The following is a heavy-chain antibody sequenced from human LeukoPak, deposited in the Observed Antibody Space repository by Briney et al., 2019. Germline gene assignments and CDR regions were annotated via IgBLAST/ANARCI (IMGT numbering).Heavy chain of an antibody. CDR1: GFTFSSYA. J-gene: IGHJ4*02. V-gene: IGHV3-23*01. Sequence: GGSLRLSCAASGFTFSSYAMSWVRQAPGKGLEWVSAISGSGGSTYYADSVKGRFTISRDNSKNTLYLQMNSLRAEDTAVYYCAKVGGLLTVVPPKDYWGQGTLVTVSS. CDR2: ISGSGGST. CDR3: AKVGGLLTVVPPKDY. D-gene: IGHD4-23*01.